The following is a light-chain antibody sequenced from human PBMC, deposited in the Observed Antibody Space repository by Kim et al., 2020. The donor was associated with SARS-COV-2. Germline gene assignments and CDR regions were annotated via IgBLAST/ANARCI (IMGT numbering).Light chain of an antibody. CDR1: SSDIGAYNF. Sequence: GQSVTLPCTGPSSDIGAYNFVSWYQQHPGKAPKLMIYEVNKRPSGVPDRFSGSTSGNTASLTVSGLQAEDEADYFCSSYAGSKIVVFGGGTQLTVL. V-gene: IGLV2-8*01. J-gene: IGLJ2*01. CDR2: EVN. CDR3: SSYAGSKIVV.